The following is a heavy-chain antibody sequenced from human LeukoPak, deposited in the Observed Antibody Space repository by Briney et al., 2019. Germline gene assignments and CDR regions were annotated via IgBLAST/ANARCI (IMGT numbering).Heavy chain of an antibody. D-gene: IGHD3-22*01. J-gene: IGHJ4*02. Sequence: KPSETLSLTCTVSGGSVSSGSYYWSWIRQPPGKGLEWIGYIYYSGSTNYNPSLNSRVTISVDTSKNQFSLKLSSVTAADTAVYYCGVARDSDTLFVDYWGQGTLVTVSS. CDR1: GGSVSSGSYY. CDR2: IYYSGST. V-gene: IGHV4-61*01. CDR3: GVARDSDTLFVDY.